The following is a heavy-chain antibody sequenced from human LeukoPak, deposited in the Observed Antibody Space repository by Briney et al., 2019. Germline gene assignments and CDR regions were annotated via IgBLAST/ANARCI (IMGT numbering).Heavy chain of an antibody. D-gene: IGHD4-17*01. CDR3: AREGLYGDYVWSLDY. CDR2: IYYSGST. J-gene: IGHJ4*02. CDR1: GGSVSRGSYY. Sequence: PSETLSLTCTVSGGSVSRGSYYWSWIRQPPGKGLERIGYIYYSGSTNYNPSLKGRVTISVDTYKNQFSLKLSSVTAADAAVYYCAREGLYGDYVWSLDYWGQGTLVTVSS. V-gene: IGHV4-61*01.